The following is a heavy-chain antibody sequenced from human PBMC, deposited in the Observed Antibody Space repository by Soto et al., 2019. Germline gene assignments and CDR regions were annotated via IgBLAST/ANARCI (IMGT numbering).Heavy chain of an antibody. CDR3: ARERYYYGSHYYGMDV. Sequence: QVQLQQWGAGLLKPSETLSLTCAVYGGSFSGYYWSWIRQPPGKRLEWIGEINHSGSTNYNPSLKSRVTISXXTXKXXFALKLSSVTAADTAVYYCARERYYYGSHYYGMDVWGQGTTVTVSS. V-gene: IGHV4-34*01. D-gene: IGHD3-10*01. CDR2: INHSGST. CDR1: GGSFSGYY. J-gene: IGHJ6*02.